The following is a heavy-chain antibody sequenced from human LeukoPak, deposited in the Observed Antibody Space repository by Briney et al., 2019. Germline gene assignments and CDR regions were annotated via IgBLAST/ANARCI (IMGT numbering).Heavy chain of an antibody. V-gene: IGHV3-30-3*01. D-gene: IGHD6-13*01. J-gene: IGHJ4*02. Sequence: GRSLRLSCAASGFTFSSYAMHWVRQAPGKGLEWVAVISYDGSNKYYADSVKGRVTISRDNSKNTLYLQMNSLRAEDTAVYYCTVLVRPLAYYFDYWGQGTLVTVSS. CDR1: GFTFSSYA. CDR2: ISYDGSNK. CDR3: TVLVRPLAYYFDY.